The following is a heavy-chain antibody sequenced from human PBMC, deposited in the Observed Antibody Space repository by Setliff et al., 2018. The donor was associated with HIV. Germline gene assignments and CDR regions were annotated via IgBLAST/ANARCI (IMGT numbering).Heavy chain of an antibody. J-gene: IGHJ5*01. V-gene: IGHV5-51*01. Sequence: PGESLKISCWGFGYNFNNYWIDWVRQMPGKGLEWMGTIYPSDSDTKYNPSFQGHVSISADRSIGTTYLQWSSLRASDTAMYYCAKAGGDSWGQGTLVTVSS. CDR1: GYNFNNYW. CDR3: AKAGGDS. D-gene: IGHD3-10*01. CDR2: IYPSDSDT.